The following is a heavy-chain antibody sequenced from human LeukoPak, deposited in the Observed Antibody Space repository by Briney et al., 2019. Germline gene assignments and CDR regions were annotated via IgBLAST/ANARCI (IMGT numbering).Heavy chain of an antibody. V-gene: IGHV1-69*13. D-gene: IGHD3-22*01. Sequence: SVKVSCKASGGTFSSYTISWVRQAPGQGLEWMGGIIPIFGTANYAQKFQGRVTITADESTSTAYMELSSLRSEDTAVYYCASTTYYYDSSGYLSFYFDYWGQGTLVTVSS. CDR2: IIPIFGTA. CDR3: ASTTYYYDSSGYLSFYFDY. J-gene: IGHJ4*02. CDR1: GGTFSSYT.